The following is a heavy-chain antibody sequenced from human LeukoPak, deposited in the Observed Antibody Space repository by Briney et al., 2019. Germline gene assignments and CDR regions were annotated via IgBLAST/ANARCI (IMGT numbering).Heavy chain of an antibody. J-gene: IGHJ4*02. V-gene: IGHV3-20*04. Sequence: GGSLRLSCAASGFTFDDYGMSWVRQAPGKGLEWVSSIKWNGGSTGYADSVKGRFTISRDNAKNSLYLQMNSLRAEDTALYYCARDGGDCSGDSCYVDYWGQGTLVTVSS. D-gene: IGHD2-15*01. CDR3: ARDGGDCSGDSCYVDY. CDR2: IKWNGGST. CDR1: GFTFDDYG.